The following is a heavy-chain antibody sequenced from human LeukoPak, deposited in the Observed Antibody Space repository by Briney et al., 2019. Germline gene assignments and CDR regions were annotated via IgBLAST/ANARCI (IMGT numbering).Heavy chain of an antibody. V-gene: IGHV2-5*02. J-gene: IGHJ4*02. CDR3: AHYHLTYFDY. Sequence: SGPTLVKPTQTLTLTCTFSGFSRTTTREAVGWVRQPPGKALEWLALIFWDDDKRFSPSLRSRLTITKDTSNNQVVLTLTNVDPVDTGTYYCAHYHLTYFDYWGQGALVTVSS. CDR1: GFSRTTTREA. D-gene: IGHD1-14*01. CDR2: IFWDDDK.